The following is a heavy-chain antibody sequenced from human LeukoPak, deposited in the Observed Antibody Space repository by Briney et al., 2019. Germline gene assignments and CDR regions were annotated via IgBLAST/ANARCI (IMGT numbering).Heavy chain of an antibody. J-gene: IGHJ4*02. CDR2: ISSSSSYI. CDR3: ARESLDPGQVY. Sequence: GGTLRLSCAASGFTFSSYSMNWVRQAPGKGLEWVSSISSSSSYIYYADSVKGRFTISRDNAKNSLYLQVNSLRAEDTAVYYCARESLDPGQVYWGQGTLVTVSS. CDR1: GFTFSSYS. V-gene: IGHV3-21*01. D-gene: IGHD1-1*01.